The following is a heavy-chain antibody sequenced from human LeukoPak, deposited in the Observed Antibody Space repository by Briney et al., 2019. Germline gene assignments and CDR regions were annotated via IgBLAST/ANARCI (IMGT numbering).Heavy chain of an antibody. J-gene: IGHJ4*02. V-gene: IGHV3-49*05. CDR1: GFTFGDYA. D-gene: IGHD2-21*02. Sequence: NPGGSLRLSCTASGFTFGDYAMSWFRQAPGKGLEWVGFIRSKAYGGTTEYAASVKGRFTISRDDSKSIAYLQMHSLKTEDTAVYYCTRVPQHIVVVTATYFDYWGQGTLVTVSS. CDR3: TRVPQHIVVVTATYFDY. CDR2: IRSKAYGGTT.